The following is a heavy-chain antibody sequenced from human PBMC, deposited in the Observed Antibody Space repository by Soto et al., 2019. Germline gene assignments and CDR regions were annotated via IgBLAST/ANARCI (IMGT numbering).Heavy chain of an antibody. Sequence: ASVKVSCKASGFTVDSSAVQWVRQARGQRLEWIGWIVVGSGDTNYAQKFQERVTITRDMSTRTVYMELSSLRSEDTAVYYCAADAVADSYFRRYNYYGMNVWRQGPTVTVSS. V-gene: IGHV1-58*01. CDR2: IVVGSGDT. CDR3: AADAVADSYFRRYNYYGMNV. D-gene: IGHD3-22*01. J-gene: IGHJ6*02. CDR1: GFTVDSSA.